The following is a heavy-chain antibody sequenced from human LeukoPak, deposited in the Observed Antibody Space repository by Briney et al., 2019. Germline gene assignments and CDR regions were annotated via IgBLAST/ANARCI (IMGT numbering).Heavy chain of an antibody. CDR1: GYSFTTYW. J-gene: IGHJ4*02. CDR3: ARQFTMTTPFDF. CDR2: IYPGDSDT. D-gene: IGHD4-11*01. Sequence: GESLKISCRGSGYSFTTYWIGWVRQMPGKGLEWMGIIYPGDSDTRYSPSFQGQVTISADESINTAYLQWSSLKASDTAMYYCARQFTMTTPFDFWGQGTLVTVSS. V-gene: IGHV5-51*01.